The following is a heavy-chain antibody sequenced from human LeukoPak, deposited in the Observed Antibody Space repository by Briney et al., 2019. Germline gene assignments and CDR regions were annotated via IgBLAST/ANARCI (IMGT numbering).Heavy chain of an antibody. Sequence: PSETLSLTCAVYGGSFSGYYWSWIRQPPGKGLEWIGEINHSGSTNYNPSLKSRVTISVDTSKNQFSLKLSSVTAADTAVYYCARTSGVDYCSSTSCYYDHWGQGTLVTVSS. CDR1: GGSFSGYY. D-gene: IGHD2-2*01. CDR3: ARTSGVDYCSSTSCYYDH. V-gene: IGHV4-34*01. CDR2: INHSGST. J-gene: IGHJ4*02.